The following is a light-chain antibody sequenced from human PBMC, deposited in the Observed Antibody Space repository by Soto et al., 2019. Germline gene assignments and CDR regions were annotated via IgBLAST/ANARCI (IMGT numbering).Light chain of an antibody. CDR1: SSDIGAYNY. CDR3: SSYTSGSTTPYV. Sequence: QSALTQSASVSGSPGQSITISCTGTSSDIGAYNYVSWYRQHPGKAPKLMIYEVINRPSGVSNRFSGSKSGNTASLTISALQAEDEADYDCSSYTSGSTTPYVFGTGTKVTVL. J-gene: IGLJ1*01. CDR2: EVI. V-gene: IGLV2-14*01.